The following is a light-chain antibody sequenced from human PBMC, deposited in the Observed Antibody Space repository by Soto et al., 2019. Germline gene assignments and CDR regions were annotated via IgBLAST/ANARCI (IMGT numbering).Light chain of an antibody. CDR1: QSVDSNY. J-gene: IGKJ4*01. CDR2: GAS. Sequence: DTVLTQSPVTPSYSPGQGATLFCXXSQSVDSNYLAWYQQKPGQAPRLLIYGASRRATGIPDRFSGSGSGSDFTLTISSLQPDDFATYYCQQYNSYPLTFGGGTKVDIK. V-gene: IGKV3-20*01. CDR3: QQYNSYPLT.